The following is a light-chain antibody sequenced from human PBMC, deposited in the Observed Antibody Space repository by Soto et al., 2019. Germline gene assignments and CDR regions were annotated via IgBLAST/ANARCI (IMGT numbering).Light chain of an antibody. Sequence: DIQITQSPSSLSASVGDRVTITCRASQGISTYLNWYQQKPVKAPKLLIYAASSLQSGVPSRFSGSGSETDFTLTISSLQPEDFATYSCQQSNWPRTFGQGTKVDI. J-gene: IGKJ1*01. CDR2: AAS. CDR1: QGISTY. V-gene: IGKV1-39*01. CDR3: QQSNWPRT.